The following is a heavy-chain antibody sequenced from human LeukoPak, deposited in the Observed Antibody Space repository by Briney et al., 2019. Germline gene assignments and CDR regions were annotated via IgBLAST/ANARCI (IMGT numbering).Heavy chain of an antibody. J-gene: IGHJ6*03. V-gene: IGHV1-69*05. CDR3: ARDIGPPYSGYDYRAYYMDV. CDR2: IIPIFGTA. D-gene: IGHD5-12*01. Sequence: SVKVSCKASGGTFSSYAISWVRQAPGQGLEWIGGIIPIFGTANYAQKFQGRVTITTDESTSTAYMELSSLRSEDTAVYYCARDIGPPYSGYDYRAYYMDVWGKGTTVTVSS. CDR1: GGTFSSYA.